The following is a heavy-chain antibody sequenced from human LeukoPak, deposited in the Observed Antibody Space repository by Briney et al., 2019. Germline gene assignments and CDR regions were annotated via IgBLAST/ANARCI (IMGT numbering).Heavy chain of an antibody. CDR2: INWNGGST. J-gene: IGHJ4*02. D-gene: IGHD6-13*01. V-gene: IGHV3-20*04. CDR3: ARAYSGSSRNNFDY. Sequence: GGSLRLSCAASGFTFDDYGMSWVRQAPGKGLEWVSGINWNGGSTGYADSVKGRFTISRDNAKNSLYLQMNSLRAEDTALYYCARAYSGSSRNNFDYWGQGTLVTVSS. CDR1: GFTFDDYG.